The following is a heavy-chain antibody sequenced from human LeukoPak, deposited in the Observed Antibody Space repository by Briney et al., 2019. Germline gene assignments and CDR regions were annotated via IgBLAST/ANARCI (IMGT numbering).Heavy chain of an antibody. V-gene: IGHV5-51*01. Sequence: GESLKISCKGSGYSFTSYWIGWVRQMPGKGLEWMGIIYPGDSDTRYSPSFQGQVTISADKSISIAYLQWSSLKASDTAMYYCARTYGSGSYHKGFFDYWGQGTLVTVSS. CDR1: GYSFTSYW. D-gene: IGHD3-10*01. CDR2: IYPGDSDT. CDR3: ARTYGSGSYHKGFFDY. J-gene: IGHJ4*02.